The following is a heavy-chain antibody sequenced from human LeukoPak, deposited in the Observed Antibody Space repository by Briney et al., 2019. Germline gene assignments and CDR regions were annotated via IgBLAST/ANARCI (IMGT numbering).Heavy chain of an antibody. CDR1: GFTVTDYY. CDR3: ARNSDILTESYGAFDM. CDR2: VYMAGST. J-gene: IGHJ3*02. Sequence: GGSLRLSCALSGFTVTDYYMSWVRQAPGKGLEWVSVVYMAGSTYYAHSVRGRFTVSRDTSKNTVYLQMNSLRVEDTAVYYCARNSDILTESYGAFDMWGQGTMVTVSS. V-gene: IGHV3-53*01. D-gene: IGHD3-9*01.